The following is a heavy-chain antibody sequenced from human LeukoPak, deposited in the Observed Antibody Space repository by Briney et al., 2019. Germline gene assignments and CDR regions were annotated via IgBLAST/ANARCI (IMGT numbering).Heavy chain of an antibody. V-gene: IGHV4-59*12. D-gene: IGHD3-16*02. Sequence: SETLSLTCTVSGGYINSYYWNWIRQPPGKGLEWIGYIYYSGSTNYNLSLKSRVTILVDTSKNQFSLKVKSVTAADTAVYYCARDEYDYVWGSYRLNYWGQGTLVTVSS. CDR1: GGYINSYY. CDR2: IYYSGST. CDR3: ARDEYDYVWGSYRLNY. J-gene: IGHJ4*02.